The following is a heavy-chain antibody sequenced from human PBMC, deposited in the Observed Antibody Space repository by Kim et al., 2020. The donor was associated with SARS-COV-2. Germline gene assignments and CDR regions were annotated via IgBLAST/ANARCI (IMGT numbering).Heavy chain of an antibody. D-gene: IGHD5-12*01. Sequence: SETLSLTCAVYGGSFSGYYWSWIRQPPGKGLEWIGEINHSGSTNYNPSLKSRVTISVDTSKNQFSLKLSSVTAADTAVYYCARGNNDIVATMGDAFDIWGQGTMVTVSS. CDR1: GGSFSGYY. CDR2: INHSGST. J-gene: IGHJ3*02. V-gene: IGHV4-34*01. CDR3: ARGNNDIVATMGDAFDI.